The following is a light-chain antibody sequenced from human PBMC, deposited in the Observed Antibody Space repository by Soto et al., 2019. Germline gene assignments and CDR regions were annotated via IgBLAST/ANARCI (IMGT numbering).Light chain of an antibody. J-gene: IGKJ4*01. CDR2: GAS. V-gene: IGKV3-20*01. CDR1: QSVSSN. CDR3: HQYDNSPLT. Sequence: EIVMTQSPATLSVSPGERATLSCRASQSVSSNLAWYQQKPGQAPRLLIVGASSRATGIPDRFSGGGSGTDFTLTISRLEPEDFALYYCHQYDNSPLTFGGGTKVEIK.